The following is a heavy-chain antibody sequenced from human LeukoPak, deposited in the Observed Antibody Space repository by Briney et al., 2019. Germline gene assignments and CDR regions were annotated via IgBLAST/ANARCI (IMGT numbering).Heavy chain of an antibody. CDR3: ARELNGYGYYFFDY. Sequence: PGGSLRLSCAASGFTFNIYTMNWVRQAPGKGLEWISFIFTSDSITQYADSVKGRFTISRDNAKNALYLQMNGLGAEDTAVYYCARELNGYGYYFFDYWGPGTLVTVSS. CDR2: IFTSDSIT. V-gene: IGHV3-48*01. J-gene: IGHJ4*02. D-gene: IGHD3-16*01. CDR1: GFTFNIYT.